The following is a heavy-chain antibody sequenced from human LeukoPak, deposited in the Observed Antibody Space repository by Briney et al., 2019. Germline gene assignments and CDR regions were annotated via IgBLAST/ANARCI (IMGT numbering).Heavy chain of an antibody. CDR2: ISAYNGNT. Sequence: ASVKVSCKASGYTFTSYGISWVRQAPGQGLEWMGWISAYNGNTNYAQKLRGRVTMTTDTSTSTAYMELSRLRSDDTAVYYCARDAYSSFWFDPWGQGTLVTVSS. CDR3: ARDAYSSFWFDP. D-gene: IGHD6-6*01. V-gene: IGHV1-18*01. CDR1: GYTFTSYG. J-gene: IGHJ5*02.